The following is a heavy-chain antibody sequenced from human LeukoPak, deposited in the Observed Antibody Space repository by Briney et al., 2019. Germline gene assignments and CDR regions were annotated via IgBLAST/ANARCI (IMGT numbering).Heavy chain of an antibody. CDR2: ISAYNGNT. Sequence: ASVKVSCKASGYTFTSYGISWVRQAPGQGLEWMGWISAYNGNTNYAQRLQGRVTMTTDTSTSTAYMELRSLRSDDTAVYYCARDRAATGDSIGYGAFDIWGQGTMVTVSS. CDR3: ARDRAATGDSIGYGAFDI. J-gene: IGHJ3*02. D-gene: IGHD3-22*01. V-gene: IGHV1-18*01. CDR1: GYTFTSYG.